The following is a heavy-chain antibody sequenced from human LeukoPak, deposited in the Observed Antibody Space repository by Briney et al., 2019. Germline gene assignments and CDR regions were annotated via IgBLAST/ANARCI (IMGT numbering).Heavy chain of an antibody. CDR2: IYYSGST. CDR1: GGSISSGGYY. CDR3: ARDGRAYCGGDCQQGNWFDP. D-gene: IGHD2-21*02. V-gene: IGHV4-31*03. J-gene: IGHJ5*02. Sequence: TLSLTCTVSGGSISSGGYYWSWIRQHPGKGLEWIGYIYYSGSTYYNPSLKSRVTISVDTSKNQFSLKLSSVTAADTAVYYCARDGRAYCGGDCQQGNWFDPWGQGTLVTVSS.